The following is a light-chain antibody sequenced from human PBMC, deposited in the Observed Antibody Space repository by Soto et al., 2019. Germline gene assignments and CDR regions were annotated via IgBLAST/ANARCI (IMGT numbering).Light chain of an antibody. Sequence: IPMTQSPSTLSSYILDTVTITFPASQTISRWLAWYQQKPGKAPSLLIYTASTLESGVPSRFSASGSGTEFTLTISSLHPDDFATDDCQEYNYYWTFGQGAKV. J-gene: IGKJ1*01. V-gene: IGKV1-5*01. CDR2: TAS. CDR1: QTISRW. CDR3: QEYNYYWT.